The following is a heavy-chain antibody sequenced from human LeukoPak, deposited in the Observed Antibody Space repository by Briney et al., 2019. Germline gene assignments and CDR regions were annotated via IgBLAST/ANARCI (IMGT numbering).Heavy chain of an antibody. V-gene: IGHV4-34*01. D-gene: IGHD6-19*01. CDR3: ARRVVVAGFNFDY. Sequence: SETLSLTCAVYGGSFSGYYWSWIRQPPGKGLEWIGEINHSGSTNYNPSLKSRVTISVDTSKNQLSLKLSSVTAADTAVYYCARRVVVAGFNFDYWGQGTLVTVSS. CDR2: INHSGST. J-gene: IGHJ4*02. CDR1: GGSFSGYY.